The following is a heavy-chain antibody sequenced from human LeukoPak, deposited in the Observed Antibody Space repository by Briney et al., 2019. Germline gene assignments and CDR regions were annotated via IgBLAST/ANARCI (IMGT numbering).Heavy chain of an antibody. Sequence: GGSLRLSCAASGFPFGSYDINWVRQAPGEGLQWVSAISDTGVRTFYADSVKGRFTISRDNAKNTVYLQMSSLRVGDTAVYYCAKERRTVGHNAFDPWGLGTLVTVSS. J-gene: IGHJ5*02. D-gene: IGHD1-26*01. CDR1: GFPFGSYD. CDR3: AKERRTVGHNAFDP. CDR2: ISDTGVRT. V-gene: IGHV3-23*01.